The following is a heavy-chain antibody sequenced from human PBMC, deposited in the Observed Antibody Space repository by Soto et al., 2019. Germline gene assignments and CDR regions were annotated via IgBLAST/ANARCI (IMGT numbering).Heavy chain of an antibody. CDR3: ARALRGGGPGGY. CDR1: GYSFTTYG. J-gene: IGHJ4*02. CDR2: ISAYNGDT. D-gene: IGHD2-15*01. Sequence: QVPLVQSGAEVKKPGASVKVSCKASGYSFTTYGISWVRQAPGQGLEWMGWISAYNGDTNYAQKLQGRVTMTTDTSTSTAYMELRSLRSDDTAVYYCARALRGGGPGGYWGQGTLVTVSS. V-gene: IGHV1-18*01.